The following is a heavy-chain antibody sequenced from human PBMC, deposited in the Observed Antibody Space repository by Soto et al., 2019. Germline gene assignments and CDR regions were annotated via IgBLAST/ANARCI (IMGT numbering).Heavy chain of an antibody. D-gene: IGHD6-19*01. CDR3: AVGIAVARGYFDL. CDR2: IDHSSSSV. CDR1: GFRFSSYS. J-gene: IGHJ2*01. V-gene: IGHV3-48*04. Sequence: EVQLVESGGGLVQPGGSLRLSCAASGFRFSSYSMNWVRQAPRKGPEWVSYIDHSSSSVRYVDSVEGRFTISRDNAKDSLSLQMNSLRVEDTAMYYCAVGIAVARGYFDLWGRGTLVTVSS.